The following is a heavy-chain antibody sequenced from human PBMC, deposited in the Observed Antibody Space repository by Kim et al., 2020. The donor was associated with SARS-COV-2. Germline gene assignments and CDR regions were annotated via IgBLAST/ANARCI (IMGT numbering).Heavy chain of an antibody. CDR3: AKDRVASATRGEFDF. Sequence: GGSLRLTCAASGFAFNTYSMNWVRQAPGKGLEWVSAISSLSDYIYYPDSMKGRFTISRDNAKNLVYLQINSLRVDDTAVYFCAKDRVASATRGEFDFWGQGTLLTVSS. D-gene: IGHD2-15*01. CDR2: ISSLSDYI. V-gene: IGHV3-21*01. CDR1: GFAFNTYS. J-gene: IGHJ4*02.